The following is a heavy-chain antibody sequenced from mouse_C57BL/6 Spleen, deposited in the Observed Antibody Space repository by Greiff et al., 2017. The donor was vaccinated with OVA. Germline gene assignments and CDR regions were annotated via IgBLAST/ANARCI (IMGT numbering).Heavy chain of an antibody. D-gene: IGHD2-1*01. CDR2: IYPGAGDS. CDR1: GYAFSRYW. Sequence: VMLVESGAELVQPGASVKISCKASGYAFSRYWMNWVKQRPGKGLEWIGQIYPGAGDSTYNGQLKGKATLTADKSSSTAYMQLSSLTSEDAAVYGGAREGIYYGNPPWFADWGQGTLVTVAA. CDR3: AREGIYYGNPPWFAD. J-gene: IGHJ3*01. V-gene: IGHV1-80*01.